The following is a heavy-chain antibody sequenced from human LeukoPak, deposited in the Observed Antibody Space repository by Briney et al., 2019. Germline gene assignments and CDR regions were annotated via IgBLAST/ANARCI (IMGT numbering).Heavy chain of an antibody. CDR1: GFTFSTFG. V-gene: IGHV3-21*01. CDR2: ISSSSSYI. D-gene: IGHD1-26*01. J-gene: IGHJ4*02. CDR3: ARLSGSYPAHFDY. Sequence: GGSLRPSCAASGFTFSTFGMDWFRQPQGRGLEGVSSISSSSSYIYYADSVKGRFTISRDNAKNSLYLQMNSLRAEDTAVYYCARLSGSYPAHFDYWGQGTLVTVSS.